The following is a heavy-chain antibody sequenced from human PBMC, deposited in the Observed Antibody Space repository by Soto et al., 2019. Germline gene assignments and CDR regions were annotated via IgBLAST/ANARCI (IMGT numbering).Heavy chain of an antibody. CDR1: GFRFSIYS. V-gene: IGHV3-48*02. J-gene: IGHJ4*02. CDR3: ARSVEGHFDY. D-gene: IGHD6-19*01. CDR2: ITSDTKTI. Sequence: GGSLRLSCAASGFRFSIYSMNWIRQAPGKGLEWSAYITSDTKTIKYAESVKGRFTISRDNAKNSVYLQMNNLSDEDTPVYYCARSVEGHFDYWGQGTVVTVSS.